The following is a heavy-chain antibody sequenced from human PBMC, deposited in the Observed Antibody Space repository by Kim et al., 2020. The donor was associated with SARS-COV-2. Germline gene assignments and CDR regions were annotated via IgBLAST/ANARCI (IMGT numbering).Heavy chain of an antibody. CDR2: INHSGST. CDR3: ARGSVAAGYYGMDV. CDR1: GGSFSGYY. J-gene: IGHJ6*02. Sequence: SETLSLTCAVYGGSFSGYYWSWIRQPPGKGLEWIGEINHSGSTNYNTSLKSRVTISVDTSKNQFSLKLSSVTAADTAVYYCARGSVAAGYYGMDVWGQGT. D-gene: IGHD6-19*01. V-gene: IGHV4-34*01.